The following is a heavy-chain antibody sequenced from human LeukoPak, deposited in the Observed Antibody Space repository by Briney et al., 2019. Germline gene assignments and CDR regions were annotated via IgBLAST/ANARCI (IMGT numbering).Heavy chain of an antibody. Sequence: PSETLSLTCAVYGGSFSGYYWSWTRQPPGKGLEWIGEINNSGSTNYNPSLKSRVTISVDTSKNQFSLKLSSVTAADTAVYYCARARPTHLDYSYDYWGQGTLVTVSS. CDR3: ARARPTHLDYSYDY. D-gene: IGHD4-11*01. V-gene: IGHV4-34*01. J-gene: IGHJ4*02. CDR2: INNSGST. CDR1: GGSFSGYY.